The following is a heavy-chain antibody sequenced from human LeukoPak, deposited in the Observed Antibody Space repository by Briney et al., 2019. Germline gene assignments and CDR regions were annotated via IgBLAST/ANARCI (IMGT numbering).Heavy chain of an antibody. V-gene: IGHV3-7*01. J-gene: IGHJ4*02. CDR1: GFTFSGYW. CDR2: INQDGNVK. Sequence: GGSLRLSCVASGFTFSGYWLTWVRQAPGKGLEWVANINQDGNVKYFVDSAKGRFTISRDNARNSVYLQVNSLRVGDTAVYYCARIGYTHWSLDDWGQGTLVTVSS. D-gene: IGHD5-12*01. CDR3: ARIGYTHWSLDD.